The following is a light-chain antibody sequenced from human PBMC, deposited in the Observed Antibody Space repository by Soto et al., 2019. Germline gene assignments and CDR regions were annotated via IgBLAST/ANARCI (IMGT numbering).Light chain of an antibody. CDR3: QQRHMWPIT. CDR2: DAY. V-gene: IGKV3-11*01. J-gene: IGKJ5*01. Sequence: ETVLTQSPGTLSLSPGERATLSCRASQSVSSYLAWYQQKPGQAPRLLIYDAYNRATGIPPRFSGSGSGTDFTLTISSLEPEDSAVYYCQQRHMWPITFGQGTRLEIK. CDR1: QSVSSY.